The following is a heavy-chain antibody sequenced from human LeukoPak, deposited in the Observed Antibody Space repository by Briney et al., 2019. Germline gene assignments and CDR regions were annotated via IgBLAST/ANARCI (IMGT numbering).Heavy chain of an antibody. J-gene: IGHJ6*03. CDR1: GDSISSSSYY. D-gene: IGHD3-10*01. V-gene: IGHV4-39*07. Sequence: SETLSLTCTVSGDSISSSSYYWGWIRQPPGKGLEWIGEINHSGSTNYNPSLKSRVTISVDTSKNQFSLKLSSVTAADTAVYYCARLGSGRYYYGSGSYTYYYYMDVWGKGTTVTISS. CDR2: INHSGST. CDR3: ARLGSGRYYYGSGSYTYYYYMDV.